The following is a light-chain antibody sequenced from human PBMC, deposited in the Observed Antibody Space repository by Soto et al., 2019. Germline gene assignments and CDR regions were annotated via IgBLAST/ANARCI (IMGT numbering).Light chain of an antibody. CDR2: EVT. Sequence: QSVLTQSASVSGSPGQSITISCTGTGSDIGGYNHVSWYQHHPGKAPKLIIYEVTNRPSGVSNRFSGSKSGNTASLTISGLQAEDEADYYCSSYTSSTTYVFATVTKLTVL. CDR1: GSDIGGYNH. J-gene: IGLJ1*01. V-gene: IGLV2-14*01. CDR3: SSYTSSTTYV.